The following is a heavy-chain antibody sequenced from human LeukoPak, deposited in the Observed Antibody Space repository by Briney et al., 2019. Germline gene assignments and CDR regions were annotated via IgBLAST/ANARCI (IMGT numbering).Heavy chain of an antibody. J-gene: IGHJ4*02. CDR3: AKVGDYGDYAFDY. D-gene: IGHD4-17*01. CDR1: GFTFSSYS. V-gene: IGHV3-21*01. Sequence: GGSLRLSCAASGFTFSSYSMNWVRQAPGKGLEWVSSISSSSSYIYYADSVKGRFTISRDNAKNSLYLQMNSLRAEDTAVYYCAKVGDYGDYAFDYWGQGTLVTVSS. CDR2: ISSSSSYI.